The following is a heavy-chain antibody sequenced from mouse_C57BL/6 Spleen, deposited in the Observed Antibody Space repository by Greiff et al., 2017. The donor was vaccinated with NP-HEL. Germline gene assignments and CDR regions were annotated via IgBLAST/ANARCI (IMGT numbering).Heavy chain of an antibody. V-gene: IGHV1-64*01. CDR3: ARDHYYGSSHFDY. D-gene: IGHD1-1*01. CDR1: GYTFTSYW. CDR2: IHPNSGST. J-gene: IGHJ2*01. Sequence: QVQLQQPGAELVKPGASVKLSCKASGYTFTSYWMHWVKQRPGQGLEWIGMIHPNSGSTNYNEKFKSKATLTVDKSTSTAYMQLSSLTSEDSAVYYCARDHYYGSSHFDYWGKGTTLTVSS.